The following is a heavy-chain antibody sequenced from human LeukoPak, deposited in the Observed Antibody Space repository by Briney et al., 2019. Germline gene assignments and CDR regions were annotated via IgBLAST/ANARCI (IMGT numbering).Heavy chain of an antibody. V-gene: IGHV3-7*01. CDR3: VRGGTYWTVS. J-gene: IGHJ5*01. CDR2: IKPDGSEK. CDR1: GFAFSASY. Sequence: GGSLRLSCAASGFAFSASYMSWVRKAPGKGLEWVATIKPDGSEKYHVDSVSGRFTISRDNTNDSLFLQMNSLRVDDTAVYYCVRGGTYWTVSWGQGTLVNVS.